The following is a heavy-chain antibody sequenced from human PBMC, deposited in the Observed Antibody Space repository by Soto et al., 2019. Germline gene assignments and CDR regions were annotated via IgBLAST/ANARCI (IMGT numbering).Heavy chain of an antibody. CDR3: AKGLSVGPTTLFDY. D-gene: IGHD5-12*01. J-gene: IGHJ4*02. CDR2: ISDSGGSA. CDR1: GFTFSSYA. Sequence: EVQLLESGGGLVQPGGSLRLSCAASGFTFSSYAMSWVRQAPGKGLEWVSGISDSGGSAYYADSVKGRFTISRDNSQNTLFLQMNSLRAEDTAVYYCAKGLSVGPTTLFDYWGQGTLVTVSS. V-gene: IGHV3-23*01.